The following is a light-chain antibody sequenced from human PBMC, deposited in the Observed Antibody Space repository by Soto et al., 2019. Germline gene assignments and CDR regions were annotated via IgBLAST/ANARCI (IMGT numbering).Light chain of an antibody. Sequence: QSALTQPASVSGSPGQSITISCTGTISDVGAYNFVSWHQQHPGKAPKLMIYNVYDRPSGISYRFSGSKSGNMASLTISGLQGEDEADYYCSAYTVSRTYVFGTGTKVTVL. V-gene: IGLV2-14*03. CDR2: NVY. CDR1: ISDVGAYNF. J-gene: IGLJ1*01. CDR3: SAYTVSRTYV.